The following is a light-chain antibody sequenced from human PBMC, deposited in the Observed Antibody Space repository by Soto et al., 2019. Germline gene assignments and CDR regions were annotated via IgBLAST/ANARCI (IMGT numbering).Light chain of an antibody. Sequence: EKVMTQSPATLSVSPGERENLPSGAIQPVVTDLAWNQQKPGRAPRLLIYGASTRATDVPARFSGSGYGTDFTLTISSLQPEDFAVYYCHQYSTWPLTFGGGTKVEI. J-gene: IGKJ4*01. CDR2: GAS. V-gene: IGKV3-15*01. CDR3: HQYSTWPLT. CDR1: QPVVTD.